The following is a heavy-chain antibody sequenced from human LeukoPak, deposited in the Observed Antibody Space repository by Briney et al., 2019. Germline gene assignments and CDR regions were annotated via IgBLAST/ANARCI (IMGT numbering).Heavy chain of an antibody. Sequence: PSETLSLTCAVYGGSFSGYYWNWIRQPPGKGLEWIGEMNHGGSTNYNPSLKSRVTISVDTSKNQFSLKLSSVTAADTAVYYCARGSLLGTMIVVVINHYYFDYWGQGTLVTVSS. CDR2: MNHGGST. CDR3: ARGSLLGTMIVVVINHYYFDY. D-gene: IGHD3-22*01. J-gene: IGHJ4*02. CDR1: GGSFSGYY. V-gene: IGHV4-34*01.